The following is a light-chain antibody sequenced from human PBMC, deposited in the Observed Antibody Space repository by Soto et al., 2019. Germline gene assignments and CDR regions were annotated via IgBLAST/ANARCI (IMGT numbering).Light chain of an antibody. J-gene: IGKJ1*01. Sequence: DIQMTQSPSTLSASVGDRVTITCRASQSISGWLAWCQQKPGKAPRLLIFTASSLDSGVPSRFSGSGSGTEFTLTISSLQPDDFATYYCQQYNSFPWTFGQGTKVEIK. CDR3: QQYNSFPWT. V-gene: IGKV1-5*03. CDR1: QSISGW. CDR2: TAS.